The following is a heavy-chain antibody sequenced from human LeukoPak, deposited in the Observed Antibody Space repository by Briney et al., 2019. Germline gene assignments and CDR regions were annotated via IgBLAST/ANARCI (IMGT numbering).Heavy chain of an antibody. CDR1: GGSISSSSYY. Sequence: PSETPSLTCTVSGGSISSSSYYWGWIRQPPGKGLEWIGSIYYSGSTYYNPSLKSRVTISVDTSKNQFSLKLSSVTAADTAVYYCARQRLAGPAIDYWGQGTLVTVSS. CDR2: IYYSGST. D-gene: IGHD6-19*01. CDR3: ARQRLAGPAIDY. V-gene: IGHV4-39*01. J-gene: IGHJ4*02.